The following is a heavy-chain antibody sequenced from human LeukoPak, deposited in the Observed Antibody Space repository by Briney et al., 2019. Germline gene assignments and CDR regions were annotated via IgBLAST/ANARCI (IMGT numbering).Heavy chain of an antibody. CDR1: GGSISSYY. CDR3: ARDLIGYSSSWYSGNWFDP. J-gene: IGHJ5*02. Sequence: SETLSLTCTVSGGSISSYYWSWVRQPAGKGLEWIGRIYTSGSTNYNPSLKSRVTISVDTSKNQFSLKLSSVTAADTAVYYCARDLIGYSSSWYSGNWFDPWGQGTLVTVSS. V-gene: IGHV4-4*07. D-gene: IGHD6-13*01. CDR2: IYTSGST.